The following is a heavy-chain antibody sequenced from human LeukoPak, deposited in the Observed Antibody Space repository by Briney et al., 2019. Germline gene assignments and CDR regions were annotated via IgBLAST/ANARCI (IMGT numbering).Heavy chain of an antibody. D-gene: IGHD3-22*01. CDR2: ISYDGSNK. J-gene: IGHJ4*02. CDR3: ARDSPPHDSSGQLDY. V-gene: IGHV3-30-3*01. Sequence: GGSLRLSCAASGFTFSSYAMHWVRQAPGKGLEWVAVISYDGSNKYYADSVKGRFTISRDNSKNTLYLQMNSLRAEDTAVYYCARDSPPHDSSGQLDYWGQGTLVTVSS. CDR1: GFTFSSYA.